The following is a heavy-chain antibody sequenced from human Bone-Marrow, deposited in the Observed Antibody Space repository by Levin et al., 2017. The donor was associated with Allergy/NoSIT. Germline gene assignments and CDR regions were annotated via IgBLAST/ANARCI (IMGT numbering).Heavy chain of an antibody. CDR1: GFTFSSYG. V-gene: IGHV3-30*18. D-gene: IGHD5-18*01. J-gene: IGHJ6*02. Sequence: GGSLRLSCAASGFTFSSYGMHWVRQAPGKGLEWVAVISYDGSNKYYADSVKGRFTISRDNSKNTLYLQMNSLRAEDTAVYYCAKCPGGYSYGHPFYYYDGMDGWGQGTTVTVSS. CDR3: AKCPGGYSYGHPFYYYDGMDG. CDR2: ISYDGSNK.